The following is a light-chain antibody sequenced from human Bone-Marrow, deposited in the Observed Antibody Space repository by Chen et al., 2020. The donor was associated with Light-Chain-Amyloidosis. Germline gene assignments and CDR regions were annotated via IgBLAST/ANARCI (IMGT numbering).Light chain of an antibody. V-gene: IGLV6-57*01. CDR2: EDD. CDR3: QAYQGSSQGV. Sequence: FMLPQPHSVSASPEKTVLISCTRSSGSIATNYVQWYQQRPGSSPTTVIYEDDQRPSGVPDRFSGSIDRSSNSASLTIFGLKTEDEADYYCQAYQGSSQGVFGGGTKLTVL. J-gene: IGLJ3*02. CDR1: SGSIATNY.